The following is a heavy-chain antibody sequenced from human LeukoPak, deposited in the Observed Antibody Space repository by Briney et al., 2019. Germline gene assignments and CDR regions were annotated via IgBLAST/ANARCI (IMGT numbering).Heavy chain of an antibody. CDR1: GYTFTSYG. V-gene: IGHV1-18*01. J-gene: IGHJ4*02. Sequence: ASVKVSCKASGYTFTSYGISWVRQAPGQGLEWMGWINAYHGNTNYAQKLQGRVTMTTDKSTSTAYMELRSLRSDDTAVYYCARERLYVGSDYWGQGTLVTVSS. CDR3: ARERLYVGSDY. CDR2: INAYHGNT. D-gene: IGHD2-8*01.